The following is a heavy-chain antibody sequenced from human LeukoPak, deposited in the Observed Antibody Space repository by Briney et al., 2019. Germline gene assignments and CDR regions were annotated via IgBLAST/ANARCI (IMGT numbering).Heavy chain of an antibody. D-gene: IGHD5-12*01. J-gene: IGHJ6*03. CDR2: TWYDGSNK. V-gene: IGHV3-33*01. CDR3: ARDGKWLRFGYYYYYMDV. Sequence: GRSLRLSCAASGFTFSSYGMHWVRQAPGKGLEWVAVTWYDGSNKYYADSVKGRFTISRDNSKNTLYLQMNSLRAEDTAVYYCARDGKWLRFGYYYYYMDVWGKGTTVTVSS. CDR1: GFTFSSYG.